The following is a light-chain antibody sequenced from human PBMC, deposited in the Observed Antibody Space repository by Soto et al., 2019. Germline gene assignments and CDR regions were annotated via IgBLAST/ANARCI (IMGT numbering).Light chain of an antibody. CDR1: SSDVGDNY. V-gene: IGLV2-8*01. CDR2: EVS. CDR3: SSYTSSNTLV. Sequence: QSALTQPPSASGSPGQSVTISCTGTSSDVGDNYVSWYQQHLGKAPKLIIYEVSQRPSGVPDRFSGSKSGNTASLTVSGLQTEDEADYYCSSYTSSNTLVFGTGTKVTVL. J-gene: IGLJ1*01.